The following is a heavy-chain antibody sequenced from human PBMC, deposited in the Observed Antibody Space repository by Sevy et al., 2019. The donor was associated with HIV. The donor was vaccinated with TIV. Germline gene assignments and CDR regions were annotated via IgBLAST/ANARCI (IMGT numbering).Heavy chain of an antibody. Sequence: SETLSLTCTVSGGSISSYYWSWIRLPPEKGLEWIGYVYYSGSTNYNPSLNSRVTISVDTSKNQFSLKLSSVTAADTAVYYSARLKYSSSSGFDYWGQGTLVTVSS. CDR1: GGSISSYY. J-gene: IGHJ4*02. V-gene: IGHV4-59*01. CDR2: VYYSGST. CDR3: ARLKYSSSSGFDY. D-gene: IGHD6-6*01.